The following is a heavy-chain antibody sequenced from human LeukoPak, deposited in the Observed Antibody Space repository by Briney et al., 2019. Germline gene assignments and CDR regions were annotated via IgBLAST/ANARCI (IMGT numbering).Heavy chain of an antibody. V-gene: IGHV1-18*01. D-gene: IGHD3-10*01. CDR2: ISAYNGNT. CDR3: ASPSLLWFGDDYYYYGMDV. J-gene: IGHJ6*02. Sequence: ASVKVSCKASGYTFTSYGTSWVRQAPGQGLEWMGWISAYNGNTNYAQKLQGRVTMTTDTSTSTAYMELRSLRSDDTAVYYCASPSLLWFGDDYYYYGMDVWGQGTTVTVSS. CDR1: GYTFTSYG.